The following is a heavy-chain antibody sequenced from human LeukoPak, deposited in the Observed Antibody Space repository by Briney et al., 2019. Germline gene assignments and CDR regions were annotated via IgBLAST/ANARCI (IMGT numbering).Heavy chain of an antibody. CDR2: IYSGGST. V-gene: IGHV3-53*01. CDR1: RSTVRSNY. Sequence: GGSLRLSCVVFRSTVRSNYMSWVRQAPGKGLEWVSVIYSGGSTHYADSVKGRFTISRDTSENTLFLQMNSLRAEDTAVYYCARAGLRRPFDYWGQGTLVTVSS. CDR3: ARAGLRRPFDY. J-gene: IGHJ4*02.